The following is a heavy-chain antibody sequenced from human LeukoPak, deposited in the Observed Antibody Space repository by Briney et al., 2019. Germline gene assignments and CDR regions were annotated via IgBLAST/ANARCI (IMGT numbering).Heavy chain of an antibody. V-gene: IGHV3-48*01. CDR2: ISSGSSTI. CDR3: ARFGSSYDGRQSWSDY. J-gene: IGHJ4*02. CDR1: RLTFSSYS. Sequence: GGSLRLSCAASRLTFSSYSMNWVRQAPGKGLEWISYISSGSSTIYYADSVKGRFTISRDNAKNSLYLHLSSLRAEDTAVYYCARFGSSYDGRQSWSDYWGQGTLVTVSS. D-gene: IGHD3-22*01.